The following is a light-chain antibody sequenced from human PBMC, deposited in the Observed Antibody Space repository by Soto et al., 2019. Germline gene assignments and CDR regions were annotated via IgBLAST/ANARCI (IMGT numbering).Light chain of an antibody. Sequence: QSVLTQPASVSGSPGQSITISCAGTSSDVGGYTYVSWYQQHPGKAPKLMIYDVSNRPSGVSNRFSGSKSGNTASLTISGLQAEDEADYYCTSYTSSSTPYVFGGGTKLTVL. CDR2: DVS. CDR1: SSDVGGYTY. CDR3: TSYTSSSTPYV. J-gene: IGLJ1*01. V-gene: IGLV2-14*01.